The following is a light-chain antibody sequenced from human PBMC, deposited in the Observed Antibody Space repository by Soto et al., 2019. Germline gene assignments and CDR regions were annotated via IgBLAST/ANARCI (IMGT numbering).Light chain of an antibody. Sequence: QSALTQPRSVSGSPGQSVTISCTGSGSDVGGYGYVSWYQQHPAKAPKLMIYDVTQRPAGVPDRFSGSKSGNTASLTISGLQAEDEADYYCSSCGRNYILLFGGGTKVTVL. CDR3: SSCGRNYILL. V-gene: IGLV2-11*01. CDR2: DVT. J-gene: IGLJ2*01. CDR1: GSDVGGYGY.